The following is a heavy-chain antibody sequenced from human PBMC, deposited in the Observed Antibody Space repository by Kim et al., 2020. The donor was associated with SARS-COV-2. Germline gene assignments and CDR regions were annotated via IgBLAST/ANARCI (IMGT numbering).Heavy chain of an antibody. V-gene: IGHV3-74*01. CDR3: GRGLRPVDY. CDR2: INIDGRST. CDR1: GFTFSSSS. D-gene: IGHD4-17*01. Sequence: GGSLRLSCAASGFTFSSSSMHWVRQAPGKGLVWVSLINIDGRSTNYADSVKGRFTISRDNAKNTLYLQMSSLRVEDTAVYYCGRGLRPVDYWGQGILVTVSS. J-gene: IGHJ4*02.